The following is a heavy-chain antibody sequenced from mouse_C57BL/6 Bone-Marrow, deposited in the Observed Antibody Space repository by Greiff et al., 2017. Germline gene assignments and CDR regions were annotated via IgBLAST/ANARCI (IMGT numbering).Heavy chain of an antibody. CDR2: INPNNGGT. D-gene: IGHD6-2*01. CDR3: ASLWADYAMDY. Sequence: EVKLMESGPELVKPGASVKISCKASGYTFTDYYMNWVKQSHGKSLEWIGDINPNNGGTSYNQKFKGKATLTVDKSSSTAYMELRSLTSEDSAVYYCASLWADYAMDYWGQGTSVTVSS. J-gene: IGHJ4*01. V-gene: IGHV1-26*01. CDR1: GYTFTDYY.